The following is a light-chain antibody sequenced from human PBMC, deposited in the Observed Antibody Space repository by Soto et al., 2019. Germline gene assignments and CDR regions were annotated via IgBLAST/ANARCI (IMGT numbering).Light chain of an antibody. V-gene: IGLV1-40*01. J-gene: IGLJ3*02. CDR1: SSNIGAGYD. CDR2: GNN. Sequence: QSVLTQPPSVSGAPGQRVTISCTGGSSNIGAGYDVHWYRQFPGTAPKLLVYGNNNRPSGISDRFSASKSRSSASLPITGLQAEDEADYYCQSYDTSLRAWVFGGGTKLTVL. CDR3: QSYDTSLRAWV.